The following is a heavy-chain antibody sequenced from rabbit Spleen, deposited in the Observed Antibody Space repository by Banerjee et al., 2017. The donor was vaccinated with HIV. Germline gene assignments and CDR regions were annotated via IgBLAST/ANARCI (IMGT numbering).Heavy chain of an antibody. D-gene: IGHD4-2*01. CDR2: IYGGGSSGSS. CDR3: ARDAGSLPYIDVYFNL. V-gene: IGHV1S45*01. Sequence: QEQLEESGGDLVKPEGSLTLTCTASGFSFSGSYWICWVRQAPGKGLEWIACIYGGGSSGSSYFASWAKGRFTISKASSTTVTLQMTSLTAADTATYFCARDAGSLPYIDVYFNLWGPGTLVTVS. J-gene: IGHJ4*01. CDR1: GFSFSGSYW.